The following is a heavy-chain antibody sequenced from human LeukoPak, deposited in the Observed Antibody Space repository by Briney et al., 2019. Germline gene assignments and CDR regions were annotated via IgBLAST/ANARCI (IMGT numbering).Heavy chain of an antibody. Sequence: GASVTVSCKGSGYTFSSYAMHWVRQAPGQRLEWMGWINAGNGDTKYSQKFQGRVTITRDTSATTAYMELSSLRSEDTAVYYCARGTGCTGGSCSYYGMDVWGQGTTVTVSS. CDR3: ARGTGCTGGSCSYYGMDV. CDR2: INAGNGDT. V-gene: IGHV1-3*01. D-gene: IGHD2-15*01. CDR1: GYTFSSYA. J-gene: IGHJ6*02.